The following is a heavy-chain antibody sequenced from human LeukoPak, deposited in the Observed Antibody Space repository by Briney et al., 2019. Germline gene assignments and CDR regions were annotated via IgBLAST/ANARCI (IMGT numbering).Heavy chain of an antibody. CDR1: GGSISIYY. Sequence: SETLSLTCTVSGGSISIYYWSWIRQPAGKGLEWIGRLYTSGSTNYNPSLKSRVTISGDTSKNQISLNLNSVTAADTAVYYCARVGDSIHWGQGTLVTVSS. J-gene: IGHJ4*02. D-gene: IGHD3-22*01. CDR3: ARVGDSIH. V-gene: IGHV4-4*07. CDR2: LYTSGST.